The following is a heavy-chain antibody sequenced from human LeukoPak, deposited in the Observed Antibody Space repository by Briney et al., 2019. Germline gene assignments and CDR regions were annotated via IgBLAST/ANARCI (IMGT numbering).Heavy chain of an antibody. D-gene: IGHD3-22*01. V-gene: IGHV1-18*01. J-gene: IGHJ4*02. CDR3: ARDYGCYDSSGYYR. CDR1: GYTFTSYG. Sequence: AASVKVSCKASGYTFTSYGISWVRQAPGQGLEWMGWISAYNGNTNYAQKLQGRVTMTTDTSTSTAYMELRSLRSDDTAVYYCARDYGCYDSSGYYRWGQGTLVTVSS. CDR2: ISAYNGNT.